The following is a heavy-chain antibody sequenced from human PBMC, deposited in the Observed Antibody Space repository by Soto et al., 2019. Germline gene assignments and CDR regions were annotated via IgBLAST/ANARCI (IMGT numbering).Heavy chain of an antibody. Sequence: ASVKVSCKVSGYTLTELSMHWVRQAPGKGLEWMGGFDPEDGETIYAQKFQGRVTMTEDTSTDTAYMELSSLRSEDTAVYYCATRDGYDILNGHYDAFDICGQGTMVIVSS. V-gene: IGHV1-24*01. CDR1: GYTLTELS. CDR3: ATRDGYDILNGHYDAFDI. D-gene: IGHD3-9*01. J-gene: IGHJ3*02. CDR2: FDPEDGET.